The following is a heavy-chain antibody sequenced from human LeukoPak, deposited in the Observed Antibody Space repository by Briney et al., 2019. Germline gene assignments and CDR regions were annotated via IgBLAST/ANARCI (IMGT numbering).Heavy chain of an antibody. V-gene: IGHV1-69*13. J-gene: IGHJ4*02. CDR2: IIPIFGTA. CDR1: GGTFSSYA. Sequence: GASVKVSCKASGGTFSSYAISWVRQAPGQGLEWMGGIIPIFGTANYAQKFQGRVTITADESTSTAYMELSSLRSEDTAVHYCARDGDDILTGYYGNYWGQGTLVTVSS. CDR3: ARDGDDILTGYYGNY. D-gene: IGHD3-9*01.